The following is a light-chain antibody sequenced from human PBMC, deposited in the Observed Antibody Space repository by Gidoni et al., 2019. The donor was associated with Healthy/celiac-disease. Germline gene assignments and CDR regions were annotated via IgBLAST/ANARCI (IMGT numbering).Light chain of an antibody. J-gene: IGKJ1*01. CDR1: QSVNSN. V-gene: IGKV3-15*01. Sequence: ETVMTQSPATLSVSPGERATLSFRASQSVNSNLAWYQQKPGQAPRLLLYRASTRATGIPARFSGSGSGTEFTLTISSLQSEDFAVYYCHHYNNWPKTFGQGTKVEIK. CDR2: RAS. CDR3: HHYNNWPKT.